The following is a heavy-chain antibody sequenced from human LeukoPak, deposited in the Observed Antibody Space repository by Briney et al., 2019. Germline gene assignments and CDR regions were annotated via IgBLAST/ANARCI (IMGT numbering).Heavy chain of an antibody. CDR3: ARDIAFDGTRPPDY. D-gene: IGHD3-3*02. CDR2: ISHDGSNK. V-gene: IGHV3-30*04. J-gene: IGHJ4*02. CDR1: GFTFSSYA. Sequence: GRSLRLSCTVSGFTFSSYAMHWVRQAPGKGLEWVAVISHDGSNKYYADSVKGRFTISRDNSKNTLYLQMNSLRAEDTAVYYCARDIAFDGTRPPDYWGQGTLVTVSS.